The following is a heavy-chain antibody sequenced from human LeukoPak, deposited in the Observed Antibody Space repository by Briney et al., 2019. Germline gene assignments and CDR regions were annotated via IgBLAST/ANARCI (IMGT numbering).Heavy chain of an antibody. J-gene: IGHJ4*02. Sequence: AESPKISCKGSGYSFTSYWITWVRQMPGKGLEWMGRIDPSDSYTNYSPSFQGHVTFSVDKSISTAYVQWSSLKASDTAMYYCARRVRDYDSSGYKYYFDYWGQGTLVTVSS. V-gene: IGHV5-10-1*01. CDR1: GYSFTSYW. CDR3: ARRVRDYDSSGYKYYFDY. CDR2: IDPSDSYT. D-gene: IGHD3-22*01.